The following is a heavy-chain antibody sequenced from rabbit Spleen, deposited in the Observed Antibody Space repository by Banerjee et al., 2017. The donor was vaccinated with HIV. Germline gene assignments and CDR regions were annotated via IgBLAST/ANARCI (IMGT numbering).Heavy chain of an antibody. V-gene: IGHV1S47*01. Sequence: QQRLVESGGGLGKPGASLTLTCKASGFSFSSYYMSWVRQAPGKGPEWIAYIYPGFGIRKYANSVKGRFTISSDNAQNTVFLQMTSLTASDTATYFCGRDLYSSGWGALSYGMDLWGQGTLVTVS. CDR2: IYPGFGIR. D-gene: IGHD4-1*01. J-gene: IGHJ6*01. CDR3: GRDLYSSGWGALSYGMDL. CDR1: GFSFSSYY.